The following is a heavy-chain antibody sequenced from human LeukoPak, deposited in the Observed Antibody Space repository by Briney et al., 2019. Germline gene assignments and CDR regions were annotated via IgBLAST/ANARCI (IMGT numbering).Heavy chain of an antibody. V-gene: IGHV4-31*03. Sequence: KPSETLSLTCTVSGGSISSGGYYWSWIRQHPGKGLEWIGYIYYSGSTYYNPSLKSRVTISVDTSKSQFSLKLSSVTAADAAVYYCARASAYDSSGYYPYWGQGTLVTVSS. CDR1: GGSISSGGYY. CDR2: IYYSGST. D-gene: IGHD3-22*01. CDR3: ARASAYDSSGYYPY. J-gene: IGHJ4*02.